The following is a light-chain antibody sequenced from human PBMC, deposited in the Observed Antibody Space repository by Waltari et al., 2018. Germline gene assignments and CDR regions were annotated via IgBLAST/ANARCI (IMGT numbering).Light chain of an antibody. CDR1: HGISSY. Sequence: AIRMTQSPSSFSAPTGGRVTITCRATHGISSYLAWYQQKPGKAPRLLLYAASTLHSGVPSRFSGSGSGTDFTLTISCLQSEDFATYYCQQYYSYPCTFGPGTKVDIK. CDR2: AAS. V-gene: IGKV1-8*01. J-gene: IGKJ3*01. CDR3: QQYYSYPCT.